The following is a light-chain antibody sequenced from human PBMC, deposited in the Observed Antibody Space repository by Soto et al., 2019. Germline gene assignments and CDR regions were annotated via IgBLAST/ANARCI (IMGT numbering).Light chain of an antibody. CDR3: QQYGSSGT. V-gene: IGKV3-20*01. CDR1: HTDNSNY. J-gene: IGKJ1*01. Sequence: ETVLTQSPGTLSFSPGESASLSGISTHTDNSNYLAWYQHKPGQAPRLLIYGATSRATGVPDRFSGSGSGTDFTLTISRLEPEDFAVYYCQQYGSSGTFGQGTKVDIK. CDR2: GAT.